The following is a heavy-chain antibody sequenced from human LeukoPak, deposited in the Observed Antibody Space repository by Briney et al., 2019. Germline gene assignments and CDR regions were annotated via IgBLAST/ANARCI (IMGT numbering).Heavy chain of an antibody. J-gene: IGHJ4*02. CDR3: AKGPYGDYLYYFDY. D-gene: IGHD4-17*01. CDR1: GFTFSSYW. V-gene: IGHV3-23*01. CDR2: ISGSGGST. Sequence: SGGSLRLSCAASGFTFSSYWMSWVRQAPGKGLEWVSAISGSGGSTYYADSVKGRFTISRDNSKNTLYLQMKSLRAEDTAVYYCAKGPYGDYLYYFDYWGQGTLVTVSS.